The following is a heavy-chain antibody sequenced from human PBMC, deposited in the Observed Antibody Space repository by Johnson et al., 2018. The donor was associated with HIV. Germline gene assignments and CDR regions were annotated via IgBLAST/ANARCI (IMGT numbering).Heavy chain of an antibody. Sequence: QVQLVESGGGVVQPGRSLRLSCAASGFTFSSYAMHWVRQAPGKGLEWVAVISYDGSNKYYADSVKGRFTISRDNSKNTLYLQMTSLRAEDTAVYYCARAGQQWPADAFDIWGQGTMVTVSS. V-gene: IGHV3-30-3*01. D-gene: IGHD6-19*01. J-gene: IGHJ3*02. CDR1: GFTFSSYA. CDR3: ARAGQQWPADAFDI. CDR2: ISYDGSNK.